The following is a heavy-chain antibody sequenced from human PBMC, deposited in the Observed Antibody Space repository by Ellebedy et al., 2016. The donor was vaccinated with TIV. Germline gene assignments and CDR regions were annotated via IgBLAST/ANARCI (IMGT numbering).Heavy chain of an antibody. CDR3: AKDQVAGDGRWVFDM. J-gene: IGHJ3*02. D-gene: IGHD5-24*01. Sequence: GESLKISCAASGFTFTTYAMHWVRQAPGKGLEWVSGIGTGGNTFYADSVRGRFTISRDTSKNTVFLQMDSLRAEDTATYYCAKDQVAGDGRWVFDMWGQGTKVTVSS. V-gene: IGHV3-23*01. CDR2: IGTGGNT. CDR1: GFTFTTYA.